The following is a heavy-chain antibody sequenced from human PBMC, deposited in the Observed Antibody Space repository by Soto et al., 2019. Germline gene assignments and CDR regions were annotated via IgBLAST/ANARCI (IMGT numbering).Heavy chain of an antibody. Sequence: EVQLVESGGGLVHTGESLRLSCAASGFTFSDHYMDWVRQAPGKGLEWVGRSRNKANSYTTEYAASVKGRFTVSRDDSKKSLYLQMNSLKTEDTAVYYCAKGDYDSGAFYNTGVYWGQGTLVTVSS. CDR1: GFTFSDHY. J-gene: IGHJ4*02. CDR2: SRNKANSYTT. V-gene: IGHV3-72*01. D-gene: IGHD3-22*01. CDR3: AKGDYDSGAFYNTGVY.